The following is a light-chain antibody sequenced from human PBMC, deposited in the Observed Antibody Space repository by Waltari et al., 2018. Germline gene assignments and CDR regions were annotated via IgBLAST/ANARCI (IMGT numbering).Light chain of an antibody. J-gene: IGLJ2*01. CDR2: EVT. V-gene: IGLV2-8*01. CDR3: SSYATTNKV. Sequence: QSALTQPPSASGSPGQSVTISCTGTSSDVGGSNYVPWYQQHPGKAPKLMIYEVTKRPSGVPDRFSGSKSGKTASLTVSGLQAEDEADYYCSSYATTNKVFGGGTKLTVL. CDR1: SSDVGGSNY.